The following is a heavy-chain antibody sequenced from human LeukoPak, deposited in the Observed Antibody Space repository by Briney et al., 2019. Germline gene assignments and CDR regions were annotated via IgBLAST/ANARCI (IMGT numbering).Heavy chain of an antibody. V-gene: IGHV3-30*02. D-gene: IGHD3-22*01. Sequence: AGGTLRLSCAASGFTFSKYGMSWVRQAPGKGLEWVAFIRYDGSNKYYADSVKGRFTISRDNAKNSLYLQMNSLRAEDTAVYYCARAWYYDRELDYWGQGTLVTVSS. CDR2: IRYDGSNK. CDR1: GFTFSKYG. CDR3: ARAWYYDRELDY. J-gene: IGHJ4*02.